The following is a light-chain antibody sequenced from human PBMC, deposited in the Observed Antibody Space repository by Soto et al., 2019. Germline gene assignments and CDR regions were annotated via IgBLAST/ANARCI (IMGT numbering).Light chain of an antibody. CDR1: QSVLYSSNNKNY. V-gene: IGKV4-1*01. Sequence: DIVMTQSPDSLAVSLGERATINCKSSQSVLYSSNNKNYLAWYQQKPGQPPKLLIYWASTRESGVPDRFSGRGSGTDFTLTSSSLQAEDVAVYYCQQYYSTPLTFGGGNKVEIK. CDR3: QQYYSTPLT. J-gene: IGKJ4*01. CDR2: WAS.